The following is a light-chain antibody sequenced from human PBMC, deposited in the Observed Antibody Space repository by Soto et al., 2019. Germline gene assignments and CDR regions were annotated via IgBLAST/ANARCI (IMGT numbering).Light chain of an antibody. V-gene: IGKV1-5*03. CDR3: QRYSIYSRT. J-gene: IGKJ1*01. Sequence: DIQMTHSPSTLSGSVRDRVTITCRASQTISSWLAWYQQKPGKAPKLLIYSASDLESGVPSRFSGSGFGTEFTLTITSLQPDDFATYYCQRYSIYSRTFGQGTK. CDR2: SAS. CDR1: QTISSW.